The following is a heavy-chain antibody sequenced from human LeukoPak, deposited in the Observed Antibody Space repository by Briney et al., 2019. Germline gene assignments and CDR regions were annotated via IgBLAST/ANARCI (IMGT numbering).Heavy chain of an antibody. CDR1: GGSISSRSYY. Sequence: SETLSLTCTVSGGSISSRSYYWGWIRQPPGTGLEWIGSIYYSGSTYYNPSLKSRVTISVDTSKNQFSLKLSSVTAADTAVYYCARHRLPSSGWYLGYFDYWGQGTLVTVSS. J-gene: IGHJ4*02. V-gene: IGHV4-39*01. CDR2: IYYSGST. D-gene: IGHD6-19*01. CDR3: ARHRLPSSGWYLGYFDY.